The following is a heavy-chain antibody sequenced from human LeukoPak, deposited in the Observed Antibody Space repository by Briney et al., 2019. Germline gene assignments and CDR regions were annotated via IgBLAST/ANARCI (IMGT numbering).Heavy chain of an antibody. J-gene: IGHJ1*01. V-gene: IGHV3-21*04. D-gene: IGHD3-22*01. CDR1: GFTFSSYS. Sequence: GGSLRLSCAASGFTFSSYSMNWVRQAPGKGLEWVSSISSSSSYIYYADSVKGRFTISRDNSKNTLYLQMNSLRAEDTAVYYCAKEGYDSSGYYYAYFQHWGQGTLVTVSS. CDR2: ISSSSSYI. CDR3: AKEGYDSSGYYYAYFQH.